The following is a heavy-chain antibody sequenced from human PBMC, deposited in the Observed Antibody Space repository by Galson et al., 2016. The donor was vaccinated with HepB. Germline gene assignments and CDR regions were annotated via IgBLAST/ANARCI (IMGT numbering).Heavy chain of an antibody. J-gene: IGHJ6*02. CDR2: ISAGGGST. CDR3: ARVLTQSHYYGMDV. CDR1: GITFSPYA. V-gene: IGHV3-23*01. Sequence: SLRLSCAASGITFSPYAMTWVRQAPGKGLEWVSFISAGGGSTKYVESVKGRFTISRDDSKKTLYRQMDSLRADDTAVYYCARVLTQSHYYGMDVWGQGTTVTVSS. D-gene: IGHD3-9*01.